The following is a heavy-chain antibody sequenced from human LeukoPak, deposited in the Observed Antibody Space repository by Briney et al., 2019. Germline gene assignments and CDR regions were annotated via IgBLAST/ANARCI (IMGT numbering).Heavy chain of an antibody. D-gene: IGHD3-10*01. Sequence: GGSLRLSCAASGFTFTVYAIHWVRQTPGKGLEWVAVISFDRTNQYYADSVKGRFTISRDNSKNTGFLQMNSLRAEDTAVYYCARDLVRGDITSVDFWGQGTLVTVSS. CDR1: GFTFTVYA. V-gene: IGHV3-30*01. CDR3: ARDLVRGDITSVDF. J-gene: IGHJ4*02. CDR2: ISFDRTNQ.